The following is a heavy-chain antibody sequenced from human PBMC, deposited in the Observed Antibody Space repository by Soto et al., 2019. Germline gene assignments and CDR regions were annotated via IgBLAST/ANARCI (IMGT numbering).Heavy chain of an antibody. V-gene: IGHV4-34*01. CDR1: AGSFSHYY. CDR2: IKHSGSS. D-gene: IGHD6-19*01. Sequence: QVQQQPWGAGLLKPSETLSLTCAVYAGSFSHYYWNWIRQSPGKGLEWIGKIKHSGSSNYNPSLRSRVSISVDMSKNQCSLRLTSVTAADTAVYYCARGGSSDWQVALDIWGKGTMVTVSS. CDR3: ARGGSSDWQVALDI. J-gene: IGHJ3*02.